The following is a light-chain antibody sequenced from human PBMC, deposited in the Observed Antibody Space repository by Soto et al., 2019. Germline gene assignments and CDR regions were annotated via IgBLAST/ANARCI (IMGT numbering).Light chain of an antibody. CDR3: SSYAGSRNLV. CDR1: SSDVGAYNF. J-gene: IGLJ3*02. CDR2: EVT. V-gene: IGLV2-8*01. Sequence: QSALTQPPSASGSPGQSVTISCTGTSSDVGAYNFVSWYQQHPGKAPKLMISEVTKRPAGVPDRFSGSKSGNTASLTVSGLQAEDEADDYCSSYAGSRNLVFGGGTQLTVL.